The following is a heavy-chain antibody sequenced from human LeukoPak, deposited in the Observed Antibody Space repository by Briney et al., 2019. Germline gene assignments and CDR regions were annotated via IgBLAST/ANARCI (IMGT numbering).Heavy chain of an antibody. CDR1: GGSISSSSYY. CDR3: ARGPGYDILTGYYSYGMDV. J-gene: IGHJ6*02. V-gene: IGHV4-39*07. CDR2: IYYSGST. Sequence: SETLSLTCTVSGGSISSSSYYWGWIRQPPGKGLEWIGSIYYSGSTYYNPSLKSRVTISVDTSKNQFSLKLSSVTAADTAVYYCARGPGYDILTGYYSYGMDVWGQGTTVTVSS. D-gene: IGHD3-9*01.